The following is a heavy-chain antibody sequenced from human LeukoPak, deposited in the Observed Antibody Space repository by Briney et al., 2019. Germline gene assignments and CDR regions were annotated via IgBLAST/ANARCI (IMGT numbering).Heavy chain of an antibody. J-gene: IGHJ5*02. CDR3: ARDGRGAGGLQGFDP. Sequence: ASVKVSCKGSGYTFTSYSISRVRQAPGQGLEWMGWISAYNGNTNYAQKLQGRVTMTTDTSTSTAYMELRSLRSDGTAVYYCARDGRGAGGLQGFDPWGQGTLVTVSS. D-gene: IGHD3-10*01. CDR1: GYTFTSYS. CDR2: ISAYNGNT. V-gene: IGHV1-18*04.